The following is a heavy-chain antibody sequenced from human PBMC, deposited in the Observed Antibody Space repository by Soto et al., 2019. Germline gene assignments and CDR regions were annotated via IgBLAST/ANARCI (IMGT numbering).Heavy chain of an antibody. Sequence: EVQLVQSGAEVKKPGESLKISCKTSGYTFTNYWIGWVRQMPGKGLEWMAIMFPGDSNIRYSPSFQGQVTISGDKSINTAYLQWSSLRASDTAIYYCARSWWLRLSDPLYFDFWGQGTLVTVSS. D-gene: IGHD5-12*01. V-gene: IGHV5-51*01. CDR3: ARSWWLRLSDPLYFDF. CDR2: MFPGDSNI. CDR1: GYTFTNYW. J-gene: IGHJ4*02.